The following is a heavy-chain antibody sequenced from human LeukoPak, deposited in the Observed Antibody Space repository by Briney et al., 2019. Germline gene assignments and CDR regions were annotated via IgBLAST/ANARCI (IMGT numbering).Heavy chain of an antibody. V-gene: IGHV1-69*13. D-gene: IGHD3-10*01. CDR3: ARPYGSGSYYWFDP. Sequence: SVKVSCKASGGTFSSYAISWVRQAPGQGLEWMGGIIPIFGTANYALKFQGRVTITADESTSTAYMELSSLRSEDTAVYYCARPYGSGSYYWFDPWGQGTLVTVSS. CDR2: IIPIFGTA. J-gene: IGHJ5*02. CDR1: GGTFSSYA.